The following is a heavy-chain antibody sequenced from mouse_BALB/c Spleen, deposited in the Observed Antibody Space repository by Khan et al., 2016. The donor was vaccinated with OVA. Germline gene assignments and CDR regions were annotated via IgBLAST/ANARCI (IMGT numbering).Heavy chain of an antibody. CDR1: GYTFTNYG. V-gene: IGHV9-3-1*01. J-gene: IGHJ1*01. CDR2: INTYTGEP. Sequence: QVQLKQSGPELKKPGETVNISCKASGYTFTNYGMNWVKQAPGKGLKWMGWINTYTGEPTYADAFKGRFAFSLETSANTSYLQINNLTNEDTATYCCERSANDWGIDVWGAGTTATVSS. D-gene: IGHD4-1*01. CDR3: ERSANDWGIDV.